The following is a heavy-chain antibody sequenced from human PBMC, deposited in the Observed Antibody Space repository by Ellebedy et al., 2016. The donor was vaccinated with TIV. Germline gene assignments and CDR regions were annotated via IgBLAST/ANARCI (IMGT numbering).Heavy chain of an antibody. CDR3: ARDREAGGLDF. J-gene: IGHJ4*02. CDR2: IIPIFGTA. D-gene: IGHD3-10*01. CDR1: GGTFSSYA. Sequence: AASVKVSCKASGGTFSSYAISWVRQAPGQGLEWMGGIIPIFGTAKYAQKFQGRVTITADDFTSTAYIELNSLTSEDTAVYYCARDREAGGLDFWGQGTLVTVSS. V-gene: IGHV1-69*13.